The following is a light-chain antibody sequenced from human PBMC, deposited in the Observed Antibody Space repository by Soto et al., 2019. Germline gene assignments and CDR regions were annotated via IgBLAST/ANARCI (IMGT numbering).Light chain of an antibody. V-gene: IGKV3-20*01. CDR1: QSVSSSY. CDR2: GAS. Sequence: EVVLTQSPGTLSLSPGERATLSCRARQSVSSSYLAWYQQKPGQAPRLLIYGASSRATGIPDRFSGSGSGTDFTITISRLEPEDVAVSYCQQYGSSPTFGGGTKVEIK. J-gene: IGKJ4*01. CDR3: QQYGSSPT.